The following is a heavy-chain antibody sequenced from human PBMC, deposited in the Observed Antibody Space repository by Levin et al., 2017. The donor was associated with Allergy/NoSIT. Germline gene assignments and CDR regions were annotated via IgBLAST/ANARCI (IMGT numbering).Heavy chain of an antibody. CDR2: ISGGGGGT. Sequence: GESLKISCAASGFTVSNYAMGWVRQRPGEGLEWVSGISGGGGGTHYADFVRGRFIISRDTSRNTLSLEMNGLRAEDTAIYRCEGSWTWGQGTLVTVSS. J-gene: IGHJ4*02. CDR3: EGSWT. V-gene: IGHV3-23*01. D-gene: IGHD3/OR15-3a*01. CDR1: GFTVSNYA.